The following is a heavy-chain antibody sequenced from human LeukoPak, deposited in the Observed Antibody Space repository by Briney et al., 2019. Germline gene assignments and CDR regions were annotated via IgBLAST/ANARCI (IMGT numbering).Heavy chain of an antibody. D-gene: IGHD4-23*01. CDR1: GYTFTNYH. CDR2: IIPIFGTA. J-gene: IGHJ5*02. Sequence: EASVKVSCKASGYTFTNYHMHWVRQAPGQGLEWMGGIIPIFGTANYAQKFQGRVTITADESTSTAYMELSSLRSEDTAVYYCARGDGGNFRGWFDPWGQGTLVTVSS. CDR3: ARGDGGNFRGWFDP. V-gene: IGHV1-69*13.